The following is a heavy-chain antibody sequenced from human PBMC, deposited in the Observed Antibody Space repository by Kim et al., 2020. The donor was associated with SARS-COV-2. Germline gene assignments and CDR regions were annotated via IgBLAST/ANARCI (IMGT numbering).Heavy chain of an antibody. CDR3: ARGALEWLLYTRYDSSGYYYPTKYFDY. V-gene: IGHV4-34*01. CDR1: GGSFSGYY. Sequence: SETLSLTCAVYGGSFSGYYWSWIRQPPGKGLEWIGEINHSGSTNYNPSLKSRVTISVDTSKNQFSLKLSSVTAADTAVYYCARGALEWLLYTRYDSSGYYYPTKYFDYWGQGTLVTVSS. D-gene: IGHD3-22*01. J-gene: IGHJ4*02. CDR2: INHSGST.